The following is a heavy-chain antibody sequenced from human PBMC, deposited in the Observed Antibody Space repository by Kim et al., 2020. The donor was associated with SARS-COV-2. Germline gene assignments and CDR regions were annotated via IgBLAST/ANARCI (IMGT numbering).Heavy chain of an antibody. D-gene: IGHD2-15*01. CDR2: ISWNSCSI. CDR3: AKDKAAGYYDY. J-gene: IGHJ4*02. Sequence: PRLSCAASGFTFGDYAMHWVRQAPGKGLEWVSGISWNSCSIGYADSVKGRVTICRDNAKNSLYLQMNSLRAEDMALYYCAKDKAAGYYDYWGQGTLVTVS. CDR1: GFTFGDYA. V-gene: IGHV3-9*03.